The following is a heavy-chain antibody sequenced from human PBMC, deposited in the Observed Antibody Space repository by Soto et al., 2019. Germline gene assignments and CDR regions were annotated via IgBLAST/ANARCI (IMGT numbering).Heavy chain of an antibody. CDR3: AREWSTTRLCFSHGMDV. J-gene: IGHJ6*02. V-gene: IGHV3-21*01. D-gene: IGHD3-3*01. CDR2: ISSSSSYI. CDR1: GFTFSSYS. Sequence: PGGSLRLSCAASGFTFSSYSMNWVRQAPGKGLEWVSSISSSSSYIYYADSVKGRFTISRGNAKNSLYLPMNSLRAEDTAVYFWAREWSTTRLCFSHGMDVWGQGTTVTVAS.